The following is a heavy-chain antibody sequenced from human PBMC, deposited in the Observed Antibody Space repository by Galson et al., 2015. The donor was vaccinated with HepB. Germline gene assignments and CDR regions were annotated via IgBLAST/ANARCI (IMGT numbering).Heavy chain of an antibody. CDR1: GYTFTSYY. D-gene: IGHD3-22*01. V-gene: IGHV1-46*01. Sequence: SVKVSCKASGYTFTSYYMHWVRQAPGQGLEWMGIINPSGGSTSYAQKFQGRVTMTRDTSTSTVYMELSSLRSEDTAVYYCARETRDDSSGYYGIDYWGQGTLVTVSS. J-gene: IGHJ4*02. CDR2: INPSGGST. CDR3: ARETRDDSSGYYGIDY.